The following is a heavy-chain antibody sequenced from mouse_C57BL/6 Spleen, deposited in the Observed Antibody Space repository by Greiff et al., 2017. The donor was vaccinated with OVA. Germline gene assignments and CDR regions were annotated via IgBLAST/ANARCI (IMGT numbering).Heavy chain of an antibody. CDR2: IRNKANGYTT. V-gene: IGHV7-3*01. CDR1: GFTFTDYY. J-gene: IGHJ2*01. CDR3: ARSTVGDY. Sequence: EVQGVESGGGLVQPGGSLSLSCAASGFTFTDYYMSWVRQPPGKALEWLGFIRNKANGYTTASRASVKVRFTISRDNSQSILYLQMNALRAEDSATSYCARSTVGDYWGQGTTLTVSS. D-gene: IGHD1-1*01.